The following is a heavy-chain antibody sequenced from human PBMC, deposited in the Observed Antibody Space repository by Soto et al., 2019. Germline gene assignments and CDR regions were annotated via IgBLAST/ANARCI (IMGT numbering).Heavy chain of an antibody. V-gene: IGHV4-59*01. J-gene: IGHJ5*02. D-gene: IGHD3-9*01. CDR2: IYYSGST. Sequence: PSETLSLTCTVSGGSISSYYWSWIRQPPGKGLEWIGYIYYSGSTNYNPSLKSRVTISVDTSKNQFSLKLSSVTAADTAVYYCARNLRYFDWLLFGPWFDPWGQGTLVTVSS. CDR1: GGSISSYY. CDR3: ARNLRYFDWLLFGPWFDP.